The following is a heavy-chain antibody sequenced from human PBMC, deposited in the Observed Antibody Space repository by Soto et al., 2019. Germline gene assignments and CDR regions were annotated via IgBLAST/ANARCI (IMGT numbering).Heavy chain of an antibody. V-gene: IGHV3-11*05. CDR2: ISSSSSYT. J-gene: IGHJ3*02. CDR1: GFTFSDYY. CDR3: ASFSRDDAFDI. Sequence: QVQLVESGGGLVKPGGSLRLSCAASGFTFSDYYMSWIRQAPGKGLEWVSYISSSSSYTNYADSVKGRFTISRDNAKNSRYLQMNSLRAEDTAVYYCASFSRDDAFDIWGQGTMVTVSS. D-gene: IGHD3-3*02.